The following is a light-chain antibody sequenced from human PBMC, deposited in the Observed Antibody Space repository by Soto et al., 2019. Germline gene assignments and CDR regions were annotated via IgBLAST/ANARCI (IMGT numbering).Light chain of an antibody. J-gene: IGKJ1*01. Sequence: EIPVTQSPSTLTASVGDRVTITCRASQSISSWLTWYQQKPGKAPKILIYAASSLQSGVPSRFSGSGSGTEFTLTISSLQPDDFATYYCQQYNSSSRTFGQGTKVDIK. V-gene: IGKV1-5*01. CDR2: AAS. CDR3: QQYNSSSRT. CDR1: QSISSW.